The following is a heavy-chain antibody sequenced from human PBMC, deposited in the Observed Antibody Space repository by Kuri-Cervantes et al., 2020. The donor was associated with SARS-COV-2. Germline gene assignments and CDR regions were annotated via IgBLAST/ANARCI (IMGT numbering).Heavy chain of an antibody. Sequence: GESLKISCAASTITFSECRMSRVRQAPGKGLEWVSDISSSTSTKYYVGSVKGRFTICRDKARRSLYLQMNSLRAEDTAVYYCARGQYSGYDLYFDYWGQGTLVTVSS. CDR2: ISSSTSTK. CDR1: TITFSECR. CDR3: ARGQYSGYDLYFDY. J-gene: IGHJ4*02. D-gene: IGHD5-12*01. V-gene: IGHV3-48*01.